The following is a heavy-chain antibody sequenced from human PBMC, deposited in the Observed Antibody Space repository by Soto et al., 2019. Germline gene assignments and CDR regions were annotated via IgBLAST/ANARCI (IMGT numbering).Heavy chain of an antibody. CDR2: ISYDGSNK. V-gene: IGHV3-30-3*01. Sequence: QVQLVESGGGVVQPGRSLRLSCADSGFTFSSYAMHWVRQAPGKGLEWVAVISYDGSNKYYADSVKGRFTISRDNSKNTLYLQMNSLRAEDTAVYYCAAGDYGVAAFDIWGQGTMVTVSS. D-gene: IGHD4-17*01. J-gene: IGHJ3*02. CDR3: AAGDYGVAAFDI. CDR1: GFTFSSYA.